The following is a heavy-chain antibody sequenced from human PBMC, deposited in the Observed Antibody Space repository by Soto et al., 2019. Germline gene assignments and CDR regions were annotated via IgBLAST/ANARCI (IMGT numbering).Heavy chain of an antibody. CDR2: ISYDGSNK. D-gene: IGHD6-19*01. J-gene: IGHJ4*02. Sequence: GSLRLSCAASGFTFSSYGMHWVRQAPGKGLEWVAVISYDGSNKYYADSVKGRFTISRDNSKNTLYLQMNSLRAEDTAVYYCAKDGAVAGAREIHFDYWGQGT. CDR1: GFTFSSYG. CDR3: AKDGAVAGAREIHFDY. V-gene: IGHV3-30*18.